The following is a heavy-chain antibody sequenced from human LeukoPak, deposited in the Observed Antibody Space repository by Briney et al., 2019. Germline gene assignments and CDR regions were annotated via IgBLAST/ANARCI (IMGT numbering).Heavy chain of an antibody. V-gene: IGHV3-53*01. Sequence: GGSLRLSCAASGFTVSSNYMSWVRQAPGKGLEWVSVIYSGGNTYYADSVKGRFTISRDNSKNTLYVQMNSRRAEDTAVYYRARGERRTAHFHYWGQGTLVTVSS. D-gene: IGHD1-26*01. CDR3: ARGERRTAHFHY. J-gene: IGHJ4*02. CDR2: IYSGGNT. CDR1: GFTVSSNY.